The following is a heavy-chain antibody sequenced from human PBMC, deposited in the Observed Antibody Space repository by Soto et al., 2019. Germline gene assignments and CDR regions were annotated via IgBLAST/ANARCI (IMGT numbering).Heavy chain of an antibody. CDR1: GFTFSSYA. Sequence: GGSLRLSCAASGFTFSSYAMSWVRQAPGKGLEWVSAISGSGGSTYYADSVKGRFTISRDNSKNTLYLQMNSLRAEDTAVYYCAKDLGFSGSYYYDAFDIWGQGTMVTVSS. V-gene: IGHV3-23*01. CDR3: AKDLGFSGSYYYDAFDI. J-gene: IGHJ3*02. CDR2: ISGSGGST. D-gene: IGHD1-26*01.